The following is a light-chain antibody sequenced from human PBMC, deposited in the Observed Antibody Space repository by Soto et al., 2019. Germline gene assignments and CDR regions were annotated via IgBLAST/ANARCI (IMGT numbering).Light chain of an antibody. V-gene: IGKV3-15*01. CDR3: QQYNNWPLS. J-gene: IGKJ1*01. CDR1: QSVSAN. CDR2: DAS. Sequence: EILITQSPATLSVSPGYISTLSFIPSQSVSANYLAWYQQKPGQAPRLLIYDASTRATGIPARFSGSGSGTEFTLTISSLQSEDFAVYYCQQYNNWPLSFGQGTKVDIK.